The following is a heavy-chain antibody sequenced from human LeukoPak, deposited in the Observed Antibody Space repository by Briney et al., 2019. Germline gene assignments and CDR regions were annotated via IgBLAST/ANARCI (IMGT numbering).Heavy chain of an antibody. CDR3: ASSRIHDY. J-gene: IGHJ4*02. CDR2: IYHDGNT. CDR1: GYSISSGYY. Sequence: SETLSLTCSVSGYSISSGYYWGWIRQPPGKGLEWIGNIYHDGNTYYNPSLKSRVTISVDTSKNQFSLKLSSVTAADTAVYYCASSRIHDYWGQGTLVTVSS. V-gene: IGHV4-38-2*02.